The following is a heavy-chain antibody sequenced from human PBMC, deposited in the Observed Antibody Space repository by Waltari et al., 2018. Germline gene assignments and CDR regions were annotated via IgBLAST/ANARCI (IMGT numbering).Heavy chain of an antibody. V-gene: IGHV3-23*01. CDR2: ISGTGSNT. D-gene: IGHD5-12*01. J-gene: IGHJ4*02. CDR1: GFTVCSYA. CDR3: ARDGYNWIAFDV. Sequence: EAQLWESGGGLVQPGGSLRGSCAASGFTVCSYAMSWGRQAPGEGLEWVSEISGTGSNTYYADSVKGRFTSSKDNSKNILYLQMDSLRAEDTAVYYCARDGYNWIAFDVWGQGVLVTVSS.